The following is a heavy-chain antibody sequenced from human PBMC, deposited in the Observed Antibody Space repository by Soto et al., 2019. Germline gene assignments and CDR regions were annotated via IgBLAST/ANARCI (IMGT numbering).Heavy chain of an antibody. CDR3: ARDRAYSSHWPTRDYYYGMDV. V-gene: IGHV6-1*01. D-gene: IGHD6-13*01. J-gene: IGHJ6*02. CDR1: WVSFSSNIAA. CDR2: TYYRSKWYN. Sequence: QPLSLTCAISWVSFSSNIAACNCIRQSPSRGLEWLGRTYYRSKWYNDYAVSVKSRITINPDTSKNQFSLQLNSVTPEDTAVYYCARDRAYSSHWPTRDYYYGMDVWGQGTTVTVSS.